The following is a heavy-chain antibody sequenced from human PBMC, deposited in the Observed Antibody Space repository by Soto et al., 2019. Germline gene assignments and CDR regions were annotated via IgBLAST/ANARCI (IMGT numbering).Heavy chain of an antibody. D-gene: IGHD3-16*01. Sequence: ASVKVSCKASGYTFTAYYIHWVRQAPGQGLEWMGWINPNSGGTNYAQKFQDRVTMTRDTSISTAYMELSRLRSDDTAVYYCARIDPVTLNYYYGMVVSGPGTTLTVS. J-gene: IGHJ6*02. CDR2: INPNSGGT. CDR3: ARIDPVTLNYYYGMVV. CDR1: GYTFTAYY. V-gene: IGHV1-2*02.